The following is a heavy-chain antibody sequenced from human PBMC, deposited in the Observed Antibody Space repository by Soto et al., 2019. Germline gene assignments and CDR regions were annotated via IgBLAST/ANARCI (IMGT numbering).Heavy chain of an antibody. Sequence: ASVKVSCKASGYTFTSYYMHWVRQAPGQGLEWMGIINPSGGSTSYAQKFQGRVTMTRDTSTSTVYMELSSLRSEDTAVYYCASPSGYSSSWYYYYYGMDVWGQGTTVTVSS. D-gene: IGHD6-13*01. V-gene: IGHV1-46*01. CDR3: ASPSGYSSSWYYYYYGMDV. CDR1: GYTFTSYY. CDR2: INPSGGST. J-gene: IGHJ6*02.